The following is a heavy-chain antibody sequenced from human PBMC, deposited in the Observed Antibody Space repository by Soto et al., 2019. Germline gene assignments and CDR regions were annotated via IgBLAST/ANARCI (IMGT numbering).Heavy chain of an antibody. V-gene: IGHV4-34*01. J-gene: IGHJ5*02. D-gene: IGHD2-2*01. CDR2: INHSGST. CDR1: GGSFSGYY. Sequence: PSETLSLTCAVYGGSFSGYYWSWIRQPPGKGLEWIGEINHSGSTNYNPSLKSRVTISVDTSKNQFSLKLSSVTAADTAVYYCARGIVVVPAAKYNWFDPWGQGTLVTGLL. CDR3: ARGIVVVPAAKYNWFDP.